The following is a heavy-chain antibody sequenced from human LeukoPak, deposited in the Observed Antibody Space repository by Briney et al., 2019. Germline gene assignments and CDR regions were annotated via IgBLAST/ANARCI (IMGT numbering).Heavy chain of an antibody. CDR1: GFSFSSYG. J-gene: IGHJ4*02. CDR3: ARTAAGQWLRGGDY. CDR2: IWHDGSNK. Sequence: QPGGSLRLSCEVSGFSFSSYGLHWVRQAPGKGLEWVAVIWHDGSNKYYADSVKGRVNISRDNSKNTLYLQMNNLRVEDTAVYYCARTAAGQWLRGGDYWGQGTLVIVSS. D-gene: IGHD6-19*01. V-gene: IGHV3-33*01.